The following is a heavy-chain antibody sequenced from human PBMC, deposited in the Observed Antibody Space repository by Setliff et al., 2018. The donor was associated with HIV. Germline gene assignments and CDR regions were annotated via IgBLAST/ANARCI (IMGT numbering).Heavy chain of an antibody. CDR1: GGSITSGGYY. D-gene: IGHD3-22*01. J-gene: IGHJ4*02. CDR3: ARDTYDSRGYFFGY. CDR2: IYYSGST. Sequence: SETLSLTCTVSGGSITSGGYYWSWIRQHPGRGLEWIGYIYYSGSTYYNPSLKSQVTISVDTSKNQFSLKLSSVTAADTAVYYCARDTYDSRGYFFGYWCQGTLVTVSS. V-gene: IGHV4-31*01.